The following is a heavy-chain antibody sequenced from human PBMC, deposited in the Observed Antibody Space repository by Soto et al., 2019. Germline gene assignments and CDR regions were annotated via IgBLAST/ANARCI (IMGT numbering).Heavy chain of an antibody. D-gene: IGHD6-13*01. J-gene: IGHJ6*02. CDR2: IRSKAYGGTT. CDR3: TRGQGYSSSWYLQYYYGMDV. V-gene: IGHV3-49*04. CDR1: GFTFGDYA. Sequence: PGGSLRLSCTASGFTFGDYAMSWVRQAPGKGLEWVGFIRSKAYGGTTEYAASVKGRFTISRDDSKSIAYLQMNSLKTEDTAVYYCTRGQGYSSSWYLQYYYGMDVWGQGTTVTVSS.